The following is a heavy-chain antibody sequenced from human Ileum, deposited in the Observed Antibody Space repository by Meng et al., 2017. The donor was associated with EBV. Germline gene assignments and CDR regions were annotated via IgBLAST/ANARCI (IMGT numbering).Heavy chain of an antibody. V-gene: IGHV4-61*08. Sequence: QVQLQESGPGLVKPSSPLSLTCSFSNGSVSSYGYYWTWIRQPPGKGLEWIGYMSYTGSTNYKSTLKSRVTISVDKSKNQFSLKLSSVTAADTAVYYCARERGGGDRGIQWGQGTLVTVSS. CDR1: NGSVSSYGYY. J-gene: IGHJ4*02. CDR3: ARERGGGDRGIQ. D-gene: IGHD2-21*02. CDR2: MSYTGST.